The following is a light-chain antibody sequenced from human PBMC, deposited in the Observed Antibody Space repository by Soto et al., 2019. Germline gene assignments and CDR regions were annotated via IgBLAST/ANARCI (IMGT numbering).Light chain of an antibody. CDR1: QTVSSY. J-gene: IGKJ4*01. V-gene: IGKV3-11*01. CDR2: DAS. Sequence: EIVLTQSPATLSLSPGERATLSCRASQTVSSYLAWYQQKPGQAPRLLIYDASNRPTGIPASFNGSESGTDFTLSISRLVTEDFAVYFCQQRSTLLGGWTKGEIK. CDR3: QQRSTL.